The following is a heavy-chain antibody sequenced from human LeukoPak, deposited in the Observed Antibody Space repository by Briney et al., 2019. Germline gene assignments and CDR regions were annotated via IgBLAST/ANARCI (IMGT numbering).Heavy chain of an antibody. D-gene: IGHD6-19*01. CDR1: GFTFSSYS. CDR2: ISSSSSTI. J-gene: IGHJ6*02. V-gene: IGHV3-48*01. Sequence: PGGSLRLSCAASGFTFSSYSMDWVRQAPGKGLEWVSYISSSSSTIYYADSVKGRFTISRDNAKNSLYLQKNSLRAEDTAVYYCARGGGSSSLLSYYYYGMDVWGQGTTVTVSS. CDR3: ARGGGSSSLLSYYYYGMDV.